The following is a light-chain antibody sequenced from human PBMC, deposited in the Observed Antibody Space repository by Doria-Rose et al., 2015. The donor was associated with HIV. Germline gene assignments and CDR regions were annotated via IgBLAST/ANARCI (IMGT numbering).Light chain of an antibody. CDR3: SSYGGSNNLI. Sequence: QPVLTQPPSASGSPGQSVTISCTGTGNDVGGYDYVSWYQQHPGKAPKPVIYELIKRPSGVPDRFSGSKSGNTASLTVSGLQAEDEADYYCSSYGGSNNLIFGGGTRLTVL. J-gene: IGLJ2*01. V-gene: IGLV2-8*01. CDR2: ELI. CDR1: GNDVGGYDY.